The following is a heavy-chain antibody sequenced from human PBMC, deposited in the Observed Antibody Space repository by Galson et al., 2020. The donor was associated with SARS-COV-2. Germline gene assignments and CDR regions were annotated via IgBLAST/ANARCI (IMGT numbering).Heavy chain of an antibody. V-gene: IGHV3-30*03. Sequence: GGSLRLSCAASGFTFSSYGMHWVRQAPGKGLEWVAAISYDGSNKYYADSVKGRFTISRDNSKNTLYLQMNSLRAEDTAVYYCARPRSGSYLYWFDPWGQGTLVTVSS. CDR3: ARPRSGSYLYWFDP. J-gene: IGHJ5*02. CDR2: ISYDGSNK. CDR1: GFTFSSYG. D-gene: IGHD1-26*01.